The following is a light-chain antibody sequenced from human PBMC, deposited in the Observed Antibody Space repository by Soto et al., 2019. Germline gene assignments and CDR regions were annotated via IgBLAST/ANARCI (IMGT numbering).Light chain of an antibody. CDR1: SSNIGSNT. CDR2: SNN. J-gene: IGLJ2*01. CDR3: AAWDDSLNGPV. Sequence: QSVLTQPPSASWTPGQRVTISCSGSSSNIGSNTVNWYQQLPGTAPKLLIYSNNQRPSGVPDRFSGSKSGTSASLAISGLQSEDEADYYCAAWDDSLNGPVFGGGTKVTV. V-gene: IGLV1-44*01.